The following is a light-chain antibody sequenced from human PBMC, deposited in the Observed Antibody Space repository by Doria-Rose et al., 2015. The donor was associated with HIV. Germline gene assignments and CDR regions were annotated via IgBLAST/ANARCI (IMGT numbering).Light chain of an antibody. CDR3: QQYYDTPS. Sequence: DIRVTQSPESLGMSLGERATLNCKSNQSLLYTSKNYLAWYQQKPGQPPKLLIYWASTRQSGVPARFSGSGSETDFTLTISSLEAEDVAVYYCQQYYDTPSFGPGTTVDIK. CDR1: QSLLYTSKNY. CDR2: WAS. J-gene: IGKJ3*01. V-gene: IGKV4-1*01.